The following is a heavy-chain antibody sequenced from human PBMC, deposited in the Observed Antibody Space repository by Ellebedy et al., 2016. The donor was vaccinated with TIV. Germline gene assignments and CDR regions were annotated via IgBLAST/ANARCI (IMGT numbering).Heavy chain of an antibody. D-gene: IGHD2-21*02. J-gene: IGHJ4*02. CDR1: GGSVSSTRYY. V-gene: IGHV4-39*01. CDR2: INPSGTT. CDR3: ARTDPWQPIDD. Sequence: MPSETLSLTCSVSGGSVSSTRYYWAWIRQPPGKGLEWIGEINPSGTTNDNPSLKSRVTISVDTPKKQFYLRLTSVTAADTAVYYCARTDPWQPIDDWGQGILVSVSS.